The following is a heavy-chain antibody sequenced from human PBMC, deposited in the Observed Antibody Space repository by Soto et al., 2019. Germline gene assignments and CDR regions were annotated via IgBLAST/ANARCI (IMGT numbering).Heavy chain of an antibody. CDR2: INHSGST. J-gene: IGHJ5*02. Sequence: SETLSLTCAVYGGSFSGYYWSWIRQPPGKGLEWIGEINHSGSTNYNPSLKSRVTISVDTSKNQFSLKLSSVTAADTAVYYCARRLRVYWFDPWGQGTLVTVSS. CDR3: ARRLRVYWFDP. D-gene: IGHD5-12*01. CDR1: GGSFSGYY. V-gene: IGHV4-34*01.